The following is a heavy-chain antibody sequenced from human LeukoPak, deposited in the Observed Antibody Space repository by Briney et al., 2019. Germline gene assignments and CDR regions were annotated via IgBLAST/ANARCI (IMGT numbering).Heavy chain of an antibody. D-gene: IGHD1-1*01. V-gene: IGHV3-23*01. Sequence: PGGSLRLSCAGSGSTFSSNPLSWVRQAPGKGLEWVSAISGSGGNTYYGDSVRGRFTISRDNSKNTLYLQMNTLRADDTAVYYCGTTKQARRYFDYWGQGILVTVSS. CDR1: GSTFSSNP. J-gene: IGHJ4*02. CDR3: GTTKQARRYFDY. CDR2: ISGSGGNT.